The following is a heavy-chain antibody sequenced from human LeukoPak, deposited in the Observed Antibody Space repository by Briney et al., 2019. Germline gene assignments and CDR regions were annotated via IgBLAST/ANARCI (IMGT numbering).Heavy chain of an antibody. D-gene: IGHD6-13*01. CDR1: TYSISSGYY. V-gene: IGHV4-38-2*02. CDR3: ARVIAAAGTIDGWFDP. J-gene: IGHJ5*02. CDR2: IYHNGNT. Sequence: SETLSLTCTVSTYSISSGYYWGWIRQPPGKGLEWIGNIYHNGNTYYNPSLKSRVTISVDTSKNQFSLKLSSVTAADTAVYYCARVIAAAGTIDGWFDPWGQGTLVTVSS.